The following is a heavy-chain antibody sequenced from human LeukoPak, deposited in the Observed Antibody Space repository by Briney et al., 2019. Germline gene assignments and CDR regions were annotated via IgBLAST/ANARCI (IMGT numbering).Heavy chain of an antibody. CDR3: ARALVGDGSSAY. CDR1: GFTFSSYW. V-gene: IGHV3-7*05. Sequence: GGSLRLSCAVSGFTFSSYWMSWVRQAPGKGLEWMANINQDGSEKYYVDSLKGRFTISRDNAKNSLYLEMNSLRAEDTAVYYCARALVGDGSSAYWGQGTLVTISS. J-gene: IGHJ4*02. CDR2: INQDGSEK. D-gene: IGHD2-15*01.